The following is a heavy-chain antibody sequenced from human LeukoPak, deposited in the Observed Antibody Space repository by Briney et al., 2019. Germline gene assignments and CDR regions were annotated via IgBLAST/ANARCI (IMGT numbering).Heavy chain of an antibody. CDR3: ARIPWRRGYSHGSTNGGYYFDY. V-gene: IGHV1-18*01. J-gene: IGHJ4*02. CDR1: GYTFTSYG. CDR2: ISAYNGNT. Sequence: GASVKVSCKASGYTFTSYGISWVRQAPGQGLEWMGWISAYNGNTNYAQKLQGRVTMTTDTSTSTAYMELRSLRSDDTAVYYCARIPWRRGYSHGSTNGGYYFDYWGQGTLVTVSS. D-gene: IGHD5-18*01.